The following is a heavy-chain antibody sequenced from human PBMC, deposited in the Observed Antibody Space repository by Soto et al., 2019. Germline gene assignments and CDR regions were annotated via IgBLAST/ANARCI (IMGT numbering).Heavy chain of an antibody. CDR3: AKVRRWEDYFDY. D-gene: IGHD1-26*01. CDR1: GFAFSNFW. J-gene: IGHJ4*02. Sequence: PGGSLRLSCAASGFAFSNFWMSWVRQAPGKGLQWVAIIQQDGSKKYYVDSVKGRFTISRDNAKNSLYLQMYSLGAEDTAVYYCAKVRRWEDYFDYWGQGTPVTVSS. CDR2: IQQDGSKK. V-gene: IGHV3-7*02.